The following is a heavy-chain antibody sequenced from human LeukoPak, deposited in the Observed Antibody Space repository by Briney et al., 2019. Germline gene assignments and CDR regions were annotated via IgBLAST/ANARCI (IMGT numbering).Heavy chain of an antibody. CDR3: AKALSVSSIPSGDFDF. D-gene: IGHD6-6*01. Sequence: GGSLRLSCAASGFTFHNHALSWVRQAPGKGLEWVSGLSGSGDIRYYAESVKGRFTISRDNSKNTVYLHMNSLRAEGTAVYFCAKALSVSSIPSGDFDFWGQGTLVTVSS. CDR2: LSGSGDIR. J-gene: IGHJ4*02. V-gene: IGHV3-23*01. CDR1: GFTFHNHA.